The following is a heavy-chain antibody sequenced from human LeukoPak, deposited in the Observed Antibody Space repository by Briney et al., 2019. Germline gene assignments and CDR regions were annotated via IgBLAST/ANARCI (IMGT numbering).Heavy chain of an antibody. CDR1: GFTVTDNY. V-gene: IGHV3-11*01. CDR2: ISYSGDTI. Sequence: GGSLRLSCAASGFTVTDNYMNWVRQSSGKGLGWVSYISYSGDTIYYADSVKGRFTVSRDNAKNSLYLQMNSLRAEDTAVYYCARLGIITAAGSNDYWGQGTLVTVSS. CDR3: ARLGIITAAGSNDY. D-gene: IGHD6-13*01. J-gene: IGHJ4*02.